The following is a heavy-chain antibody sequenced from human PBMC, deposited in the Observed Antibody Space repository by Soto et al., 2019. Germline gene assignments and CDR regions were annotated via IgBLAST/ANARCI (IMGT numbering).Heavy chain of an antibody. Sequence: PGESLKISCKGSGYSFTSYWIGWVRQMPGKGLEWMGIIYPGDSDTRHSPSFQGQVTISADKSISTAYLQWSSLKASDTAMYYCAALDSDYYDSSGYYYGYFQHWGQGTLVTVSS. D-gene: IGHD3-22*01. CDR1: GYSFTSYW. J-gene: IGHJ1*01. CDR2: IYPGDSDT. CDR3: AALDSDYYDSSGYYYGYFQH. V-gene: IGHV5-51*01.